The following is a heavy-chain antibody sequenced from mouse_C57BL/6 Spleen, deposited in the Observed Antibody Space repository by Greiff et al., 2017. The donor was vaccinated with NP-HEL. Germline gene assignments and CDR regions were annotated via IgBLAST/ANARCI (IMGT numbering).Heavy chain of an antibody. CDR2: IYPGSGST. V-gene: IGHV1-55*01. Sequence: VQLQQPGAELVKPGASVKMSCKASGYTFTSYWITWVKQRPGQGLEWIGDIYPGSGSTNYNEKFKSKATLTVDTSSSTAYMQLSSLTSEDSAVYYCAYYSNYGLYAMDYWGQGTSVTVSS. CDR1: GYTFTSYW. CDR3: AYYSNYGLYAMDY. J-gene: IGHJ4*01. D-gene: IGHD2-5*01.